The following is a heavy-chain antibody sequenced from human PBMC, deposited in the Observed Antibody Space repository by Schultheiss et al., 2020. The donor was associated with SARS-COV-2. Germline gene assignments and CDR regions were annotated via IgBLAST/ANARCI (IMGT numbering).Heavy chain of an antibody. CDR3: AKDWHWNSYYFDY. CDR1: GFTFSSYG. J-gene: IGHJ4*02. V-gene: IGHV3-30*18. Sequence: GGSLRLSCAASGFTFSSYGMHWVRQAPGKGLEWVAVISYDGSNKYYADSVKGRFTISRDNSKNTLYLQMNSLRAEDTAVYYCAKDWHWNSYYFDYWGQGTLVTVSS. D-gene: IGHD1-1*01. CDR2: ISYDGSNK.